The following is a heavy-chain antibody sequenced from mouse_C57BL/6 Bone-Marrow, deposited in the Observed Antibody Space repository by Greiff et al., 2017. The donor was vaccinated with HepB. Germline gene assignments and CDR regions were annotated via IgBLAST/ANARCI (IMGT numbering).Heavy chain of an antibody. D-gene: IGHD1-1*01. Sequence: EVQLVESGGGLVQPGGSLKLSCAASGFTFSDYGMAWVRQAPRKGPEWVAFISNLAYSIYYADTVTGRFTISRGNAKNTLYLEMSSLRSEDTAMYYCARMTTVGYFDVWGTGTTVTVSS. CDR3: ARMTTVGYFDV. CDR1: GFTFSDYG. V-gene: IGHV5-15*01. J-gene: IGHJ1*03. CDR2: ISNLAYSI.